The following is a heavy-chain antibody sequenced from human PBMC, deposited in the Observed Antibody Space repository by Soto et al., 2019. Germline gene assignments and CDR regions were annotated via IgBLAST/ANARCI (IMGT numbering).Heavy chain of an antibody. J-gene: IGHJ4*02. Sequence: LRLSCADSGFTVSSNYMSWVRRAPGKGLEWVSVIYSGGSTYYADSVKGRFTISRHNSKNTLYLQMNSLRAEDTAVYYCARHYGDYRGNFDYWGQGTLVTVSS. CDR2: IYSGGST. V-gene: IGHV3-53*04. CDR3: ARHYGDYRGNFDY. D-gene: IGHD4-17*01. CDR1: GFTVSSNY.